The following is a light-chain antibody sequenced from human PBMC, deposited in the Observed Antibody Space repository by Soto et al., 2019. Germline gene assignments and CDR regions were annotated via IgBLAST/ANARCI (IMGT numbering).Light chain of an antibody. CDR3: GSWDTSLSGII. CDR1: SFNIGDNY. Sequence: QSVLTQPPSVSAAPGQKVTISCSGGSFNIGDNYVSWYQQLPGTAPKLLIYDNNKRPSGIPDRFSGSKSGTSATLDISGLQTEDEADYYCGSWDTSLSGIIFGGGTKLTVL. CDR2: DNN. V-gene: IGLV1-51*01. J-gene: IGLJ2*01.